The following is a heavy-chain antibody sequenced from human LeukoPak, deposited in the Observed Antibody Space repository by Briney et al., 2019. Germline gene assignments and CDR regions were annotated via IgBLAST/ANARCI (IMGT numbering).Heavy chain of an antibody. D-gene: IGHD3-9*01. CDR2: ISGSGGST. CDR3: AKGRNDILTGYYPYYFDY. Sequence: GGSLRLSCAVSGFTFSSYAMSWVRQAPGKGLEWVSAISGSGGSTYYADSVKGRFTISRDNSKNTLYLQMNSLRAEDTAVYYCAKGRNDILTGYYPYYFDYWGQGTLVSVSS. CDR1: GFTFSSYA. J-gene: IGHJ4*02. V-gene: IGHV3-23*01.